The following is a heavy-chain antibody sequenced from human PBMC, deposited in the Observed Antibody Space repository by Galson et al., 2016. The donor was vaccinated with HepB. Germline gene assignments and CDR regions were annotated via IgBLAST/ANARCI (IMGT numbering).Heavy chain of an antibody. D-gene: IGHD2-2*01. V-gene: IGHV4-61*02. J-gene: IGHJ6*03. Sequence: TLSLTCTVSGGSISSSSYYWGWIRQPAGKGLEWIGRIYASGSTDYNPSLKSRVTISVDTSKNQFSLKLSSVTAADTAVYYCARASGDTAMPYYYYFYLDVWGKGTTVTVSS. CDR1: GGSISSSSYY. CDR3: ARASGDTAMPYYYYFYLDV. CDR2: IYASGST.